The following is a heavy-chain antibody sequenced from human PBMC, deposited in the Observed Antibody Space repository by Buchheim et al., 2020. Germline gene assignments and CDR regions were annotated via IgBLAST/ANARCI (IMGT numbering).Heavy chain of an antibody. D-gene: IGHD3-22*01. Sequence: QVRLQQWGAGLLKPSETLSLTCAVYGGSFSGYYWSWIRQPPGKGLEWIGEINHSGSTNYNPSLKSRVSISVDTSKNQFSLKLNSVTAADSAVYYCARAHYYDVTGYYSYDFDYWGQGT. J-gene: IGHJ4*02. CDR1: GGSFSGYY. CDR2: INHSGST. CDR3: ARAHYYDVTGYYSYDFDY. V-gene: IGHV4-34*01.